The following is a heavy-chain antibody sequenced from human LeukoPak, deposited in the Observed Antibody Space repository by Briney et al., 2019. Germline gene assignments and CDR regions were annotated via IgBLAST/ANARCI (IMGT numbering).Heavy chain of an antibody. J-gene: IGHJ6*02. CDR2: IYAGGTT. CDR3: AREGYASGTRYGMDV. CDR1: GFTVTSNY. Sequence: GGSLRLSCAASGFTVTSNYMSWVRQAPGKGLELVSVIYAGGTTSYADSVKGRFTISRDSSKDTLYLQMNSLRAEDTAVYYCAREGYASGTRYGMDVWGQGTTVTVSS. V-gene: IGHV3-66*01. D-gene: IGHD3-10*01.